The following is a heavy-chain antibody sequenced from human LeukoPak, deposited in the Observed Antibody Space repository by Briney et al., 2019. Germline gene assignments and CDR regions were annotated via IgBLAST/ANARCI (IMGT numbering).Heavy chain of an antibody. V-gene: IGHV4-38-2*01. CDR3: ARRLGTYLFDY. Sequence: SETLSLTCAVSGYSIKNGYYWAWIRQPPGKGLEWIGSIHHSETTYYNPSVKSRVTIPVDTSKNQFSLKLTPVTAADTAVYYCARRLGTYLFDYWGQGTLVTVSS. CDR2: IHHSETT. D-gene: IGHD3-16*01. J-gene: IGHJ4*02. CDR1: GYSIKNGYY.